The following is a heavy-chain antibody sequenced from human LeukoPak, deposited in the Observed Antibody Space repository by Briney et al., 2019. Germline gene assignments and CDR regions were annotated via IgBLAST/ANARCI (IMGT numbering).Heavy chain of an antibody. D-gene: IGHD6-13*01. CDR2: ISSSSSYI. V-gene: IGHV3-21*01. J-gene: IGHJ4*02. Sequence: GGSLRLSCAASGFTVSNYSMNWVRQAPGKGLEWVSSISSSSSYIYYADSVKGRFTISRDNAKNSLYLQMNSLRAEDTAVYYCARVGGMIAAAADYWGQGTLVTVSS. CDR3: ARVGGMIAAAADY. CDR1: GFTVSNYS.